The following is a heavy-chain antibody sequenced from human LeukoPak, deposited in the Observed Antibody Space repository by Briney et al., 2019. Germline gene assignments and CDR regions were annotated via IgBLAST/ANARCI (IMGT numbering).Heavy chain of an antibody. Sequence: GALRLSCVASGFTFSSYNINWVRQAPGKGLEWVSYISSRSSDILYADSVKGRFTISRDNAKNSLYLQMNSLRAEDTALYHCARARGDFWSGYYRGYYYYYMDVWGKGTTVTVSS. CDR3: ARARGDFWSGYYRGYYYYYMDV. CDR1: GFTFSSYN. J-gene: IGHJ6*03. CDR2: ISSRSSDI. V-gene: IGHV3-21*05. D-gene: IGHD3-3*01.